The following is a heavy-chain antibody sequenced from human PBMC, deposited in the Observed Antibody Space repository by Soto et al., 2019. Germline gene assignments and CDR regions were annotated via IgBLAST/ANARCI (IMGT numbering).Heavy chain of an antibody. D-gene: IGHD3-3*01. CDR2: INPSGGST. J-gene: IGHJ5*02. CDR3: ARAGADDFWSGNHNWFDP. Sequence: ASVKVSCKASGYTFTSYYMHWVRQAPGQGLEWMGIINPSGGSTSYAQKFQGRVTMTRDTSTSTVYMELSSLRSEDTAVYYCARAGADDFWSGNHNWFDPWGQGTLVTVSS. CDR1: GYTFTSYY. V-gene: IGHV1-46*01.